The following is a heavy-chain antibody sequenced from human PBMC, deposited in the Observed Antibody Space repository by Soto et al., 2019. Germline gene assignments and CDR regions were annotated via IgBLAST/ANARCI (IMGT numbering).Heavy chain of an antibody. V-gene: IGHV4-39*01. CDR3: ARHKDYYDSSGYYNNWFDP. D-gene: IGHD3-22*01. Sequence: TSETLSLTCTVSGGSIGSSSYYWGWIRQPPXKGLEWIGSIYYSGSTYYNPSLKSRVTISVDTSKNQFSLKLSSVTAADTAVYYCARHKDYYDSSGYYNNWFDPWGQGTLVTVSS. CDR2: IYYSGST. CDR1: GGSIGSSSYY. J-gene: IGHJ5*02.